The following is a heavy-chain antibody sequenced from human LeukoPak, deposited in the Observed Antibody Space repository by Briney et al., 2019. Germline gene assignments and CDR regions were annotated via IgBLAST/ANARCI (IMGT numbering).Heavy chain of an antibody. CDR1: GFTFSSYG. J-gene: IGHJ4*02. CDR2: IWYVGSNK. CDR3: AREPYYYDSSGYYLRYYFDY. V-gene: IGHV3-33*01. Sequence: GGSLRLSCAASGFTFSSYGMPWVRQAPGKGLEWVAVIWYVGSNKYYADSVKGRFTITRDNSKNTLYLQMNSLRAEDTAVYYCAREPYYYDSSGYYLRYYFDYWGQGTLVTVSS. D-gene: IGHD3-22*01.